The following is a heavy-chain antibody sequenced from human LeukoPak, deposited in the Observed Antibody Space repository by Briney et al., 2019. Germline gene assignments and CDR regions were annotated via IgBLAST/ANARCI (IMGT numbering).Heavy chain of an antibody. CDR3: AKDGTGGYYYLDY. CDR2: ITSSSSYI. D-gene: IGHD3-22*01. CDR1: GFTFSSYG. J-gene: IGHJ4*02. Sequence: PGGSLRLSCAASGFTFSSYGMNWVRQAPGKGLEWVSSITSSSSYIYYADSVKGRFTISRDSSRNTLYLQMNSLRAEDTAVYYCAKDGTGGYYYLDYWGQGPLVTVSS. V-gene: IGHV3-21*01.